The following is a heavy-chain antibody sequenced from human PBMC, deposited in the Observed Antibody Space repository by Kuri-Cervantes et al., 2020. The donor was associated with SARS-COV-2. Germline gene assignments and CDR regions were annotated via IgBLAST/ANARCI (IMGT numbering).Heavy chain of an antibody. CDR1: GGTFSSYA. V-gene: IGHV1-69*04. D-gene: IGHD4-11*01. CDR2: IIPILGTA. J-gene: IGHJ3*02. Sequence: SSVHLLCNASGGTFSSYANSWVLRPPAQGLQRVGRIIPILGTANYAQKFQGRVTITADKSTSTAYMELSSLRSEDTAVYYCARMSLLQYDAFDIWGRGTMVTVSS. CDR3: ARMSLLQYDAFDI.